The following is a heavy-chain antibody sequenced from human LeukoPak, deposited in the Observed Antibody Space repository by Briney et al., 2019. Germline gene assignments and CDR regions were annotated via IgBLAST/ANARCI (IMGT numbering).Heavy chain of an antibody. CDR2: IYYSGST. CDR3: ARVLAYGSGSYYNPLYYYGMDV. D-gene: IGHD3-10*01. CDR1: GGSISSYY. Sequence: PSETLSLTRTVSGGSISSYYWSWIRQPPGKGLEWIGYIYYSGSTNYNPSLKSRVTISVDTSKNQFSLKLSSVTAADTAVYYCARVLAYGSGSYYNPLYYYGMDVWGQGTTVTVSS. V-gene: IGHV4-59*01. J-gene: IGHJ6*02.